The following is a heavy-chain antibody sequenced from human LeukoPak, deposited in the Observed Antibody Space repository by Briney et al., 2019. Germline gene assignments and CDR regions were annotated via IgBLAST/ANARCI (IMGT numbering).Heavy chain of an antibody. J-gene: IGHJ6*03. Sequence: GGSLRLSCAASEFTYSSYGMHWVRQAPGKGLEWVAVIAYDGSNKYYADSVKGRFTSSRDNSKNTLYLQMNSLRAEDTAVYYCARTGDYDFWSGYYFYYYYYMDVWGKGTTVTVSS. V-gene: IGHV3-30*03. D-gene: IGHD3-3*01. CDR2: IAYDGSNK. CDR3: ARTGDYDFWSGYYFYYYYYMDV. CDR1: EFTYSSYG.